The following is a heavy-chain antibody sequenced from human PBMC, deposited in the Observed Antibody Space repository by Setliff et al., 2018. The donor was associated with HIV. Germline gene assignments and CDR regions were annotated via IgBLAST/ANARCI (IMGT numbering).Heavy chain of an antibody. CDR3: AREVGGSNRFYTPGWIDP. CDR2: IYPSDGRT. Sequence: GASVKVSCKASGYTFTSYYMHWVRQAPGQGLEWMGIIYPSDGRTTYAQEFQGRVTMTRNTSISTAYMELSSLRSDDTAVYYCAREVGGSNRFYTPGWIDPWGQGTPVTVSS. D-gene: IGHD1-26*01. V-gene: IGHV1-46*01. CDR1: GYTFTSYY. J-gene: IGHJ5*02.